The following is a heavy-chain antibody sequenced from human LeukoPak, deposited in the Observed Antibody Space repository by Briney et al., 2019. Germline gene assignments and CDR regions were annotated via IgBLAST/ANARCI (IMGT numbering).Heavy chain of an antibody. CDR2: LNPTATSV. CDR1: GFALINYN. D-gene: IGHD2-2*03. J-gene: IGHJ4*02. CDR3: ARDRGWIRDY. Sequence: GGSLRLSCVASGFALINYNMIWVRQAPGKEPEWISILNPTATSVMYADSLKGRFSVSRDNAENTFFLHMNRLTVEDTAMYYCARDRGWIRDYWGRGTPVTVSS. V-gene: IGHV3-11*01.